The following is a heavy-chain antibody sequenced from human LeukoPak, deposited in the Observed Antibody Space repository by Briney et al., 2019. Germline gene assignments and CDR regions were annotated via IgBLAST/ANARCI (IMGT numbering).Heavy chain of an antibody. V-gene: IGHV3-30*03. CDR3: VYVRGVSR. CDR1: GFTFSSYG. D-gene: IGHD3-10*02. CDR2: ISYDGSNK. Sequence: GGSLRLSCAASGFTFSSYGMHWVRQAPGKGLEWVAVISYDGSNKYYADSVKGRFTISRDNSKNTLYLQMNGLRAEDTAVYYCVYVRGVSRWGQGTLVTVSS. J-gene: IGHJ4*02.